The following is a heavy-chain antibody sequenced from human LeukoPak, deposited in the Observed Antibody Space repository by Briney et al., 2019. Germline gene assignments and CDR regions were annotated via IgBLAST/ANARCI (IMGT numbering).Heavy chain of an antibody. Sequence: GGSLRLSCAASGITVSANYMSWVRQAPGKGLEWVSVISSGGSAYYADYVKGRFTISRDIYKNTVSLQMNSLRAEDTAVYFCARDPEGCCGGSCNSLSFVWGQGTLVTVSS. CDR3: ARDPEGCCGGSCNSLSFV. CDR2: ISSGGSA. J-gene: IGHJ4*02. V-gene: IGHV3-66*01. D-gene: IGHD2-15*01. CDR1: GITVSANY.